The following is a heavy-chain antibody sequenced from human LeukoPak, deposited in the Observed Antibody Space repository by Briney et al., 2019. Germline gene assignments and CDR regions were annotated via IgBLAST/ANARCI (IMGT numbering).Heavy chain of an antibody. V-gene: IGHV4-39*07. CDR3: ARTLVDYSSGWYVFDY. CDR1: GGSISSNAYY. D-gene: IGHD6-19*01. Sequence: PSETLSLTCTVSGGSISSNAYYWAWIRQPPEKGLEWIGSIYSSVSTYYNPSLKSRVTISVDTSKNQFSLRLSSVTAADTAVYYCARTLVDYSSGWYVFDYWGQGTPVTVSS. CDR2: IYSSVST. J-gene: IGHJ4*02.